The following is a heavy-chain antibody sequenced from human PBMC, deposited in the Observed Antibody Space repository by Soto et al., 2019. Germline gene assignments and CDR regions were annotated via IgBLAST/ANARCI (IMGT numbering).Heavy chain of an antibody. J-gene: IGHJ4*02. V-gene: IGHV4-34*01. CDR2: INHSGST. CDR3: SRGGGYCSSTSCYLPNIHPI. D-gene: IGHD2-2*01. Sequence: SETLSLTCAVYGGSFSGYYWSWIRQPPGKGLEWIGEINHSGSTNYNPSLKSRVTISVDTSKNQFSLKLSSVTAADTAVYYCSRGGGYCSSTSCYLPNIHPIWGQGTLVTVSS. CDR1: GGSFSGYY.